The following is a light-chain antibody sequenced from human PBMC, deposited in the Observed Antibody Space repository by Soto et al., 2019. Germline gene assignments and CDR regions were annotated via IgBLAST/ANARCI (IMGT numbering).Light chain of an antibody. CDR2: KAS. J-gene: IGKJ1*01. CDR3: QQDHAFPGT. V-gene: IGKV1-5*03. CDR1: QSINSW. Sequence: DIQMTQSPSTLSASIGDRVTITCRASQSINSWLAWHQQKPGKAPKLLIYKASYLEGGVPSRFSGSASGTAFTLTISSLQPDDFATYYCQQDHAFPGTFGQGTRVEIK.